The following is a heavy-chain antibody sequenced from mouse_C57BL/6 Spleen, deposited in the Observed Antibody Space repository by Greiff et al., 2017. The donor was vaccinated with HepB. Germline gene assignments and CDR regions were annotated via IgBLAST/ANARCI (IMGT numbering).Heavy chain of an antibody. D-gene: IGHD1-1*01. CDR1: GYSFTDYN. J-gene: IGHJ1*03. Sequence: EVQVVESGPELVKPGASVKISCKASGYSFTDYNMNWVKQSNGKSLEWIGVINPNYGTTSYNQKFKGKATLTVDQSSSTAYMQLNSLTSEDSAVYYCAKDYGSSYSYWYFDVWGTGTTVTVSS. CDR3: AKDYGSSYSYWYFDV. CDR2: INPNYGTT. V-gene: IGHV1-39*01.